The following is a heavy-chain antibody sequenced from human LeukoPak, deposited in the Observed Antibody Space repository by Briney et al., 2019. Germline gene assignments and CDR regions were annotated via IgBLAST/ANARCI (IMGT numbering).Heavy chain of an antibody. J-gene: IGHJ4*02. D-gene: IGHD6-13*01. V-gene: IGHV3-20*04. CDR1: GFIFSSYA. Sequence: GGSLRLSCTASGFIFSSYAMNWVRQAPGKGLEWVSGINWNGGSTGYADSVKGRFTISRDNAKNSLYLQMNSLRAEDTALYYCARERGYSSSWYFDYWGQGTLVTVSS. CDR2: INWNGGST. CDR3: ARERGYSSSWYFDY.